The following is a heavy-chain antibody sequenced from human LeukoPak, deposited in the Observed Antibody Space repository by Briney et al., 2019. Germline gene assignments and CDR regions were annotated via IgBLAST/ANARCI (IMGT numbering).Heavy chain of an antibody. Sequence: GGSLRLSCAASEFTFDDYSMHWVRHAPGKGLEWVSLISWDGGATYYADSVKGRFTISRDNSKNSLYLQMNSLRTEDTAVYYCAKSDNPWEPVNPFDYWGQGTLVTVSS. J-gene: IGHJ4*02. CDR1: EFTFDDYS. V-gene: IGHV3-43*01. D-gene: IGHD1-26*01. CDR3: AKSDNPWEPVNPFDY. CDR2: ISWDGGAT.